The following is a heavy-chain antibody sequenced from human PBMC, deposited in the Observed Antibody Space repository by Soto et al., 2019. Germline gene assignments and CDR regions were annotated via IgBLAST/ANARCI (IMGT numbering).Heavy chain of an antibody. CDR2: ISSSSSYT. CDR3: ARVLAAAGTWYYGMDV. D-gene: IGHD6-13*01. J-gene: IGHJ6*02. Sequence: QVQLVESGGGLVKPGGSLRLSCAASGFTFSDYYMSWIRQAPGKGLEWVSYISSSSSYTNYADSVKGRFTISRDNAKNSLYLQMNSLIAEDTAVYYCARVLAAAGTWYYGMDVWGQGTTVTVSS. V-gene: IGHV3-11*05. CDR1: GFTFSDYY.